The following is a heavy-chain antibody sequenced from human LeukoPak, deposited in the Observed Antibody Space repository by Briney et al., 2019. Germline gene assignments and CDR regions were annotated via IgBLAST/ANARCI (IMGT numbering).Heavy chain of an antibody. J-gene: IGHJ6*03. CDR3: ARVGNSNQARYYYYYMDV. V-gene: IGHV3-30*01. CDR1: GFTFSSYA. Sequence: GGSLRLSCAASGFTFSSYAMHWVRQAPGKGLEWVAVISYDGSNKYYADSVKGRLTISRDNSKNTLYLQMNSLRAEDTAVYYCARVGNSNQARYYYYYMDVWGKGTTVTVSS. D-gene: IGHD4-11*01. CDR2: ISYDGSNK.